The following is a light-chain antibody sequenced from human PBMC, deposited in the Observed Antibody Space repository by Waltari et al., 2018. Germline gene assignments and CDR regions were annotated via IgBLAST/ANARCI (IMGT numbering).Light chain of an antibody. V-gene: IGKV3-20*01. Sequence: ELMLTQSHGTLSLSPGERATTSCSASQSISRYLAWYQHKPGQAPRLLIYDASSRATGIPDRFSGSGAGTDCRLTISRLEPEDFAVYYWQQYGSLPATFGQGTKVEIK. J-gene: IGKJ1*01. CDR2: DAS. CDR1: QSISRY. CDR3: QQYGSLPAT.